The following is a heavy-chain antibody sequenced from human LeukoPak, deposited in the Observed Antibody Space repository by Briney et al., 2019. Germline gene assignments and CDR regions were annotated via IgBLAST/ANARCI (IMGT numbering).Heavy chain of an antibody. CDR2: ISAYNGNK. V-gene: IGHV1-18*01. Sequence: EASVKVSCKASGYTFTSYCISWVRQAPGQGLEWMGWISAYNGNKNYAQKLQGRVTMTTDTSTSTAYMELRRLRSDDTAVYYCARDKDCSGGSCYSRYFDYWGQGTLVTVSS. J-gene: IGHJ4*02. D-gene: IGHD2-15*01. CDR3: ARDKDCSGGSCYSRYFDY. CDR1: GYTFTSYC.